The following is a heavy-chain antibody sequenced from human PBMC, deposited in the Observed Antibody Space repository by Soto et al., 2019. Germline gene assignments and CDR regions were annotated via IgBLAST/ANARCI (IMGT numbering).Heavy chain of an antibody. CDR1: GYIFTGYY. J-gene: IGHJ4*02. CDR3: ARAPPLRVLTLDIGDFEPGY. V-gene: IGHV1-2*02. Sequence: QVQLVQSGAEVKKPGASLKVSCKASGYIFTGYYIHWVRQAPGQGLEWMGWINPNSGGTNFAQRFQGRVALTTDTSISTAYMELRRLRSDDTAVYYCARAPPLRVLTLDIGDFEPGYWGQGTLVTVSS. D-gene: IGHD2-2*03. CDR2: INPNSGGT.